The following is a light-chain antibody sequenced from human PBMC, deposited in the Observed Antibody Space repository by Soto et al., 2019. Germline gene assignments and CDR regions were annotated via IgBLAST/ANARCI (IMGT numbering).Light chain of an antibody. J-gene: IGKJ4*01. CDR1: QSLLHRNGYNY. CDR2: LGS. V-gene: IGKV2-28*01. Sequence: DIVLTQSPLSLPVTPGEPASISCRSSQSLLHRNGYNYLDWYLQKPGQSPQLLIYLGSNRASGVPDRFSGRGSGTEFILKSSRVEAEDGGSYYCMQSLQTTLSCGGGTKVEIK. CDR3: MQSLQTTLS.